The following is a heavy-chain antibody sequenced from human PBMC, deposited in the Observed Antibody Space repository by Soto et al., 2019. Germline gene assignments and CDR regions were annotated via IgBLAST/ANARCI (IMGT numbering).Heavy chain of an antibody. Sequence: PGGSLRLSCVASGFTFDDYAMHWVRQIPGKGLQWVSGISWSTSSIGYGASLRGRFLISRDNANNPLYLQMNDLRPEDTALYYCGKASSSNSWSPIDYWGQGTMVTVSS. D-gene: IGHD3-3*01. V-gene: IGHV3-9*01. CDR3: GKASSSNSWSPIDY. CDR2: ISWSTSSI. CDR1: GFTFDDYA. J-gene: IGHJ4*02.